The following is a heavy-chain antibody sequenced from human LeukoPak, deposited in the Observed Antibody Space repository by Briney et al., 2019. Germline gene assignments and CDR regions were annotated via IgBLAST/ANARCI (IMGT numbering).Heavy chain of an antibody. V-gene: IGHV1-46*01. Sequence: ASVKVSCKASGYTFTSYYMHWVRQAPGQGLEWMGIINPSGGSTSYAQKFQGRVTMTRDMSTSTVYMGLSSLRSEETAVYYCAGTLRSYYYYMDVWGKGTTVTVSS. CDR1: GYTFTSYY. CDR3: AGTLRSYYYYMDV. CDR2: INPSGGST. J-gene: IGHJ6*03.